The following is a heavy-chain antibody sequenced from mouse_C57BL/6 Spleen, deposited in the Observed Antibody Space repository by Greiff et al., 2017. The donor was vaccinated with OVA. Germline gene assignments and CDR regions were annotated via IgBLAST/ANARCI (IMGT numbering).Heavy chain of an antibody. CDR1: GYTFTSYW. CDR2: IDPSDSYT. V-gene: IGHV1-50*01. D-gene: IGHD1-1*01. J-gene: IGHJ2*01. CDR3: ARGGTTVVARVFDY. Sequence: QVQLQQPGAELVKPGASVKLSCKASGYTFTSYWMQWVKQRPGQGLEWIGEIDPSDSYTNYNQKFKGKATLTVDTSSSTAYMQLSILTSEDSAVYYCARGGTTVVARVFDYWGQGTTLTVSS.